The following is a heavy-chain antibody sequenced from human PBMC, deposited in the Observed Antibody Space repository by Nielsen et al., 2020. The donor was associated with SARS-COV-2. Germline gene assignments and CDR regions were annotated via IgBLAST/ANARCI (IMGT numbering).Heavy chain of an antibody. J-gene: IGHJ6*03. Sequence: GSLRLSCTVSGDSLRSYYWSWIRQSPRKGLEWIGFVYYSGTTYYNPSLKSRVTISEDTSKNQFSLRVTSVTAADTAVYYCARGGYISFYMDVWGKGTTVTVSS. D-gene: IGHD5-18*01. CDR2: VYYSGTT. CDR3: ARGGYISFYMDV. CDR1: GDSLRSYY. V-gene: IGHV4-59*01.